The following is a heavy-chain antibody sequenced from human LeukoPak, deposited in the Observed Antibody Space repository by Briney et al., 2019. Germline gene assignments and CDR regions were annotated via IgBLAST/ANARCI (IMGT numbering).Heavy chain of an antibody. CDR3: ARGAQYYYDSSGWVFDY. CDR1: GFTFSSYA. D-gene: IGHD3-22*01. V-gene: IGHV3-23*01. Sequence: QPGGSLRLSCAASGFTFSSYAMSWVRQAPGKGLEWVSAISGGGGSTYYADSVKGRFTISRDNAKNSLYLQMNSLRAEDTAVYYCARGAQYYYDSSGWVFDYWGQGTLVTVSS. J-gene: IGHJ4*02. CDR2: ISGGGGST.